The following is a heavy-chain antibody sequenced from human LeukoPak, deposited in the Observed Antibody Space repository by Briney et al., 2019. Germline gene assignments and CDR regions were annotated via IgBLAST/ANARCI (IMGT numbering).Heavy chain of an antibody. CDR3: AKDVVVAATRGWFDP. D-gene: IGHD2-15*01. CDR1: GFTFSNAW. V-gene: IGHV3-48*01. Sequence: TGGSLRLSCAASGFTFSNAWMSWVRQAPGKGLEWVSYISSSSSTIYYADSVKGRFTISRDNAKNSLYLQMNSLRAEDTAVYYCAKDVVVAATRGWFDPWGQGTLVTVSS. J-gene: IGHJ5*02. CDR2: ISSSSSTI.